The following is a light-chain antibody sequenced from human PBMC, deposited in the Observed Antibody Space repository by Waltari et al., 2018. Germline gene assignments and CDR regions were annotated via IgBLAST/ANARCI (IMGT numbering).Light chain of an antibody. CDR3: QQYYTTRT. J-gene: IGKJ1*01. CDR1: QGISNY. Sequence: DIQMTQSPSSLSASVGDRATITCRASQGISNYLAWYQQKPGKVPKLLIYAASTLQSGVPDRFSGSGSGTDFTLTISSLQAEDVAVYYCQQYYTTRTFGQGTKVEIK. CDR2: AAS. V-gene: IGKV1-27*01.